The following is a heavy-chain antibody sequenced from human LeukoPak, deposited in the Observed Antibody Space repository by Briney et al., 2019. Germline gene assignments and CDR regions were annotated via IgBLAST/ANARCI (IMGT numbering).Heavy chain of an antibody. Sequence: SVKVSCKASGGTFSSYTISWVRQAPGQGLEWMGRIIPILGIANYAQKFQGRVTITADKSTSTAYMELSSLRSEDTAVYYCARDLDYYGSGSYYYPVWFDPWGQGTLVTVSS. CDR2: IIPILGIA. D-gene: IGHD3-10*01. J-gene: IGHJ5*02. CDR1: GGTFSSYT. CDR3: ARDLDYYGSGSYYYPVWFDP. V-gene: IGHV1-69*04.